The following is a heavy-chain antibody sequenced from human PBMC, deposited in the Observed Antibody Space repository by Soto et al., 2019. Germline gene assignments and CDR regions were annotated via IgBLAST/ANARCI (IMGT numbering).Heavy chain of an antibody. Sequence: SETLSLTCAVYGGSFSGYYWSWIRQPPGKGLEWIGEINHSGSTNYNPSLKSRVTISVDTSKNQFSLKLSSVTAADTAVYYCARGRYFDWLAYYYYYGMDVWGQGTTVTVSS. J-gene: IGHJ6*02. CDR3: ARGRYFDWLAYYYYYGMDV. CDR1: GGSFSGYY. CDR2: INHSGST. D-gene: IGHD3-9*01. V-gene: IGHV4-34*01.